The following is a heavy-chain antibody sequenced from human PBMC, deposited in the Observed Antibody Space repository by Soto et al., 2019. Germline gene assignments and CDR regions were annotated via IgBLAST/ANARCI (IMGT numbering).Heavy chain of an antibody. CDR3: VRIRYQLPSSVLWLDP. CDR2: INHVGGT. V-gene: IGHV4-34*01. CDR1: GGFLSESY. D-gene: IGHD3-16*01. J-gene: IGHJ5*02. Sequence: SETLSLSCAVYGGFLSESYWTWIRQPPGKGLEWIGEINHVGGTNYNPSLKSRVTMSVDTSQNQFSLRLISVTAADTAMYFCVRIRYQLPSSVLWLDPWGQGTPVTVSS.